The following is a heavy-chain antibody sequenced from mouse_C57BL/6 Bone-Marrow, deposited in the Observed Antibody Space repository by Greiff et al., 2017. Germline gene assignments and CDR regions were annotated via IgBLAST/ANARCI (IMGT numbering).Heavy chain of an antibody. Sequence: QVQLQQSGAELARPGASVKMSCKASGYTLTSYTMHWVKQRPGQGLEWIGYINPSSGYTKYNQKFKDKATLTADKSSSTAYMQLSSLTSEDSAVYYCARSGAGYYGSRADYWGQGTTLTVSS. CDR2: INPSSGYT. CDR1: GYTLTSYT. J-gene: IGHJ2*01. V-gene: IGHV1-4*01. CDR3: ARSGAGYYGSRADY. D-gene: IGHD1-1*01.